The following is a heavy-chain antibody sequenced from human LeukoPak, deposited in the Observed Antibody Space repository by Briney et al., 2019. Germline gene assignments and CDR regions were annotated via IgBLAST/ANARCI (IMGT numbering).Heavy chain of an antibody. CDR1: GFTFSNYW. CDR2: INSDGSTT. J-gene: IGHJ6*02. D-gene: IGHD2-15*01. Sequence: GGSLRLSCAASGFTFSNYWMHWVRQAPGKGLVWVSRINSDGSTTNYADSVRGRFTISRDNAKNTLYLQMNSLRAEDTAVYYCARADIVVVVAAIVWGQGTTVTVSS. V-gene: IGHV3-74*01. CDR3: ARADIVVVVAAIV.